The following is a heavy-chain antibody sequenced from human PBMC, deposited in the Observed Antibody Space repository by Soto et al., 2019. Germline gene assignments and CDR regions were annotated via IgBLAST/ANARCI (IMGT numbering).Heavy chain of an antibody. CDR2: IYYSGST. J-gene: IGHJ6*03. CDR1: GGSISSYY. D-gene: IGHD3-3*01. V-gene: IGHV4-59*08. Sequence: SETLSLTCTVSGGSISSYYWSWIRQPPGKGLEWIGYIYYSGSTNYNPSLKSRVTISVDTSKNQFSLKLSSVTAADTAVYYCAGKVVYDFWSGYHYYYMDVWGKGTTVTVSS. CDR3: AGKVVYDFWSGYHYYYMDV.